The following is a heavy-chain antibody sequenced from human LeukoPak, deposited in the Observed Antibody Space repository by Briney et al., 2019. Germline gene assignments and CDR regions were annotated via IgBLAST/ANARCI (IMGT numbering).Heavy chain of an antibody. CDR3: ARWGGVGMDV. CDR2: INPSGGST. D-gene: IGHD2-8*01. V-gene: IGHV1-46*01. J-gene: IGHJ6*02. CDR1: GYTFTSYY. Sequence: APVKVSSTASGYTFTSYYIHWVRQAPGQGLEWMGIINPSGGSTSYAQKFQGRVIMTRDTSTSTVYMELSSLRSEDTAVYYCARWGGVGMDVWGQGTTLIVSS.